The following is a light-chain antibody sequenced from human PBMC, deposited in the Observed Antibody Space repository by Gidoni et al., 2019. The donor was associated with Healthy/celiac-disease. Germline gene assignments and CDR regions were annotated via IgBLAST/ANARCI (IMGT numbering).Light chain of an antibody. CDR1: QSISSY. J-gene: IGKJ4*01. V-gene: IGKV1-39*01. CDR2: AAS. CDR3: QQSYSTLLT. Sequence: DIQMTQSPSSLSASVGDRVTITCRASQSISSYLNWYQQKPGKAHKLLIYAASSLQSGVPSRFSGSGSGTDFTLTISSLQPEDFATYYCQQSYSTLLTFXXXTKVEIK.